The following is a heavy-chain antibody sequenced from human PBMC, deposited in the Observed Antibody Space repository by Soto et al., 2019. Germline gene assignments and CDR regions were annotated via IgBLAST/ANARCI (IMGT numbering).Heavy chain of an antibody. V-gene: IGHV3-30*18. CDR3: AKDKGGSYYDFWSGRPELAPEGY. Sequence: GSLRLSCAASGFTFISYGMHWVRQAPGKGLEWVAVISYDGSNKYYADSVKGRFTISRDNSKNTLYLQMNSLRAEDTAVYYCAKDKGGSYYDFWSGRPELAPEGYWGQGTLVTVSS. J-gene: IGHJ4*02. CDR2: ISYDGSNK. CDR1: GFTFISYG. D-gene: IGHD3-3*01.